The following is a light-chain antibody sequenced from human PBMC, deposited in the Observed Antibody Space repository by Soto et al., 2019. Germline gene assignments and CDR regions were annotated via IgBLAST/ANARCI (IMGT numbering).Light chain of an antibody. J-gene: IGKJ4*01. CDR2: AAS. V-gene: IGKV1-9*01. CDR1: QGISSY. CDR3: QQLISYPLN. Sequence: DIQLTQSPSFLSASVGDRVTITCRASQGISSYLAWYQQKPGKAPKRLIYAASTLQSGVPSRFSGSGSGTEFTLTISSLQPEDCATYYCQQLISYPLNFGGGTKVDIK.